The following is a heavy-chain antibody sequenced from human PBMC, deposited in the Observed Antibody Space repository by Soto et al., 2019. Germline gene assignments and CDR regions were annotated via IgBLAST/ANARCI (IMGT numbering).Heavy chain of an antibody. J-gene: IGHJ4*02. V-gene: IGHV3-30-3*01. CDR3: ASDSSGWPNFDY. D-gene: IGHD6-19*01. Sequence: PGGSLRLSCAASGFTFSSYAMHWVRQAPGKGLEWVAVISYDGSNKYYADSVKGRFTISRDNSKNTLYLQMNSLRAEDTAVYYCASDSSGWPNFDYWGQGTLVTVSS. CDR2: ISYDGSNK. CDR1: GFTFSSYA.